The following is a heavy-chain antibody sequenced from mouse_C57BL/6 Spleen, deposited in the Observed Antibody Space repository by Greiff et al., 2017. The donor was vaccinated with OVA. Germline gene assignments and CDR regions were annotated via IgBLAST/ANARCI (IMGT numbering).Heavy chain of an antibody. CDR2: INPSNGGT. V-gene: IGHV1-53*01. D-gene: IGHD2-12*01. Sequence: VQLQQPGTELVKPGASVKLSCKASGYTFTSYRMHWVKQRPGQGLEWIGNINPSNGGTNYNEKFKSKATLTGDKSSSTAYMQLSSLTSEDSAVYYYARGSYFVRYFDYWGKGTTLTVSS. J-gene: IGHJ2*01. CDR3: ARGSYFVRYFDY. CDR1: GYTFTSYR.